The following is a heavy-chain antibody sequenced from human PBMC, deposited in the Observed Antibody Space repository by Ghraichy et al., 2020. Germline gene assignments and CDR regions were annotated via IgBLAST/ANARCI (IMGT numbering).Heavy chain of an antibody. D-gene: IGHD1-7*01. V-gene: IGHV1-3*01. Sequence: ASVKVSCKASGYTFTTYAMHWMRQAPGHRLEWMGWINVANGNTKHSQNFQGRLTLTSDTSVSTAYMDLTSLRFEDTAVYYCARVLGSVTGTAEDHWGQGTLVTVSS. CDR3: ARVLGSVTGTAEDH. CDR2: INVANGNT. J-gene: IGHJ4*02. CDR1: GYTFTTYA.